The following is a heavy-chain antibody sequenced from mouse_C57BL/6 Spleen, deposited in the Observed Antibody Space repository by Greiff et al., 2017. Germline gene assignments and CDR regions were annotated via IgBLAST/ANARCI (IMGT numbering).Heavy chain of an antibody. CDR3: ARAGITTVVDMFAY. V-gene: IGHV1-55*01. CDR2: IYPGSGST. J-gene: IGHJ3*01. CDR1: GYTFTSYW. D-gene: IGHD1-1*01. Sequence: QVQLQQPGAELVKPGASVKMSCKASGYTFTSYWITWVKQRPGQGLEWIGDIYPGSGSTNYNEKFKSKATLTVDTSSSTAYMQLTSLTSEDSAVYYCARAGITTVVDMFAYWGQGTLVTVSA.